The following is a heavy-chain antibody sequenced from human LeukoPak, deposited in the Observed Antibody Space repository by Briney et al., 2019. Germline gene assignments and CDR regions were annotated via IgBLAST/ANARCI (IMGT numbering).Heavy chain of an antibody. Sequence: GGSLRLSCAAYGFTFSSYWMTWVRQAPGKGLEWVANIKQDGSKKNYVDSVKGRFTISRDNAKNSLYLQMNSLRAEDTAVYYCATPLDYYDTSGYHQGGDWGQGTLVTVSS. CDR3: ATPLDYYDTSGYHQGGD. V-gene: IGHV3-7*03. D-gene: IGHD3-22*01. CDR2: IKQDGSKK. J-gene: IGHJ4*02. CDR1: GFTFSSYW.